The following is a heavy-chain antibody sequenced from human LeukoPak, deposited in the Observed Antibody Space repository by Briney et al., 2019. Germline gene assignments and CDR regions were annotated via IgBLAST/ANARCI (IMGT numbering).Heavy chain of an antibody. V-gene: IGHV3-30*18. CDR1: GFTFSSYG. CDR3: AKDQPNQRVRAMVTEPDDY. D-gene: IGHD5-18*01. CDR2: ISYDGSNK. Sequence: PGGSLRLSCAASGFTFSSYGMHWVRQAPGKGLEWVAVISYDGSNKYYADSVKGRFTISGDNSKNTLYLQMNSLRAEDTAVYYCAKDQPNQRVRAMVTEPDDYWGQGTPVTVSS. J-gene: IGHJ4*02.